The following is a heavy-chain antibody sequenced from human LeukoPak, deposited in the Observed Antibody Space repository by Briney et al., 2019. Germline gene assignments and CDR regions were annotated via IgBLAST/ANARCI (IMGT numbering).Heavy chain of an antibody. V-gene: IGHV3-30*18. J-gene: IGHJ4*02. CDR2: ISYDGSNK. D-gene: IGHD6-19*01. CDR3: AKGREQWLVFFDY. CDR1: GFTFSSYG. Sequence: PGGSLRLSCAASGFTFSSYGMHWVRQAPGKGLEWVAVISYDGSNKYYADSVKGRFTISRDNSKNTLYLQMNSLRAEDTAVYYCAKGREQWLVFFDYWGQGTLVTVSS.